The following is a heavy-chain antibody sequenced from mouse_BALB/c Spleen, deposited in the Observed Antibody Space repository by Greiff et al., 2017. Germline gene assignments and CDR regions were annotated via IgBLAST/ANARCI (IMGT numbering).Heavy chain of an antibody. D-gene: IGHD2-4*01. CDR2: INPSNGRT. J-gene: IGHJ1*01. Sequence: QVQLQQPGAELVKPGASVKLSCKASGYTFTSYWMHWVKQRPGQGLEWIGEINPSNGRTNYNEKFKSKATLTVDKSSSTAYMQLSSLTSEDSAVYYCAREENYYDYDRDFDVWGAGTTVTVSS. V-gene: IGHV1S81*02. CDR3: AREENYYDYDRDFDV. CDR1: GYTFTSYW.